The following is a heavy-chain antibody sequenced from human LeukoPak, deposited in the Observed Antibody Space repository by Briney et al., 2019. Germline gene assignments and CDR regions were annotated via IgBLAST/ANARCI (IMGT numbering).Heavy chain of an antibody. CDR1: GFTFSSYG. V-gene: IGHV3-30*18. J-gene: IGHJ4*02. Sequence: GGSLRLSCAASGFTFSSYGMHWVRQAPGKGLEWVAVISYDGSNKYYADSVKGRFTISRDNSKNTLYLQMNSLRAEDTALYYCAKRGYGSGSSKYDDYWGQGTLVTVSS. CDR3: AKRGYGSGSSKYDDY. CDR2: ISYDGSNK. D-gene: IGHD3-10*01.